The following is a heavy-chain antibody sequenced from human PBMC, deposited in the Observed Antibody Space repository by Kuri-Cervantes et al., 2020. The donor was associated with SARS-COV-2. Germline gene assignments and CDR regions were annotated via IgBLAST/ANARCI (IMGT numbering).Heavy chain of an antibody. J-gene: IGHJ4*02. Sequence: GGSLRLSCAASGFTFSSYAMHWVRQAPGKGLEWVAVISYDGSNKYYADSVKGRFTISRDNAKNSLYLQMNSLRAEDTAVYYCAGGLYQLLYFDYWGQGTLVTVSS. CDR3: AGGLYQLLYFDY. D-gene: IGHD2-2*01. CDR1: GFTFSSYA. CDR2: ISYDGSNK. V-gene: IGHV3-30*04.